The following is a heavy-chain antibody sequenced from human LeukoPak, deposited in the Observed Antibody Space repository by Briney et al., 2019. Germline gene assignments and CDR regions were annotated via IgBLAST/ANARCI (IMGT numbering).Heavy chain of an antibody. CDR3: TKLKGWYGDGYFDY. CDR1: GFTVSSNY. V-gene: IGHV3-53*01. D-gene: IGHD6-19*01. CDR2: IYSGGTT. Sequence: GGSLRLSCAASGFTVSSNYMSCVRQPPGKGLEWVSVIYSGGTTFYADSVKGRFTISRDNSRNTRYLQMNSLRADDTAVYYCTKLKGWYGDGYFDYWGQGIVVTVSS. J-gene: IGHJ4*02.